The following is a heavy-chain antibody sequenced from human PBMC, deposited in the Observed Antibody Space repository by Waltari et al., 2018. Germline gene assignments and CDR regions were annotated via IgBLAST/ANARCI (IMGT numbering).Heavy chain of an antibody. CDR1: GFTFSSYW. CDR3: ASGNSHAFDL. V-gene: IGHV3-74*01. D-gene: IGHD1-7*01. J-gene: IGHJ3*01. Sequence: EVQLVESGGGLVQPGGSLRVSCTASGFTFSSYWMHWVRQVPGEGLVWVSRMNSDGSGTSYADSAKGRFTISRDNAKNTLFLQMNSLRGEDTAVYYCASGNSHAFDLWGQGTMVTVSS. CDR2: MNSDGSGT.